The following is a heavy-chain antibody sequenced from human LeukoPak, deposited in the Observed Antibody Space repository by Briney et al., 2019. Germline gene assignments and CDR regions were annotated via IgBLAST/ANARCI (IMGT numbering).Heavy chain of an antibody. J-gene: IGHJ4*02. Sequence: GGSLRLSCAASGFTFSSYAMHWVRQAPGKGLEWVAVISYDGNNKYYADSVKGRFTISRDNSKSTLYLQMNSLRAEDTAVYYCARDMGYGSGSYFDYWGQGTLVTVSS. D-gene: IGHD3-10*01. CDR1: GFTFSSYA. V-gene: IGHV3-30*04. CDR3: ARDMGYGSGSYFDY. CDR2: ISYDGNNK.